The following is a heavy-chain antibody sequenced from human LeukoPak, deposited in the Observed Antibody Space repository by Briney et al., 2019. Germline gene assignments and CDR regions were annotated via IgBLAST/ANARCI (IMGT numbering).Heavy chain of an antibody. CDR2: IFYSGST. CDR3: ARHYLYGVVDY. CDR1: SGSISTSNYY. Sequence: SETLSLTCTVSSGSISTSNYYWGWVRQPPGKALEWIGNIFYSGSTYYSPSLKSRVTISLDTSRNQFSLKLNSVTAADTAVYYCARHYLYGVVDYWGQGTLVTVSS. V-gene: IGHV4-39*01. D-gene: IGHD4-17*01. J-gene: IGHJ4*02.